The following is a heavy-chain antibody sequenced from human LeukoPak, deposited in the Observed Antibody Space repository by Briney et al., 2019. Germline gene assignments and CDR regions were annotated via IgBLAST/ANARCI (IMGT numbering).Heavy chain of an antibody. D-gene: IGHD6-19*01. V-gene: IGHV3-21*01. J-gene: IGHJ4*02. CDR3: AKRVPGTGLDY. CDR2: IGSRTSDI. Sequence: GGSLRLSCAASGFPFSSYKMFWVRQAPGKGLEWLSSIGSRTSDIYYADSVKGRFTISRDNAENSLYLQMNSLRAEDTAVYYCAKRVPGTGLDYWGQGALVTVSS. CDR1: GFPFSSYK.